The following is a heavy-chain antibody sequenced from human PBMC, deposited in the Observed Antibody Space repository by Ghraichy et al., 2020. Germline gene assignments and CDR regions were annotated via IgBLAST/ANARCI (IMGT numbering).Heavy chain of an antibody. Sequence: GSLRLSCAASGFTFSSYAMSWVRQAPGKGLEWVSAISGSGGSTYYADSVKGRFTISRDNSKNTLYLQMNSLRAEDTAIYYCAKDPTYYDFWSGYSSFDYWGQGTLVTVSS. CDR3: AKDPTYYDFWSGYSSFDY. CDR1: GFTFSSYA. D-gene: IGHD3-3*01. V-gene: IGHV3-23*01. CDR2: ISGSGGST. J-gene: IGHJ4*02.